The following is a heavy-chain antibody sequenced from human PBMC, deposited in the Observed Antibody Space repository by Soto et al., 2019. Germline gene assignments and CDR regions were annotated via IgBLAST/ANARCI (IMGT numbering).Heavy chain of an antibody. V-gene: IGHV4-31*03. Sequence: QVQLQESGPGLVKPSQTLSLICTVSGGSINSGGYYWNWIRQHPGKGLEWIGYIFYSGSTYYNPFLRSRVXXXXXXXXXXXXXXXXXXXXXXXXXYXCARGYRQSGYSSSWVFDYWGQGTLVNVSS. J-gene: IGHJ4*02. D-gene: IGHD6-13*01. CDR1: GGSINSGGYY. CDR2: IFYSGST. CDR3: CARGYRQSGYSSSWVFDY.